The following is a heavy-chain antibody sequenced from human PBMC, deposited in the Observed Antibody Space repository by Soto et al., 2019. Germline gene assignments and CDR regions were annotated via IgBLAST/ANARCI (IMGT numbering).Heavy chain of an antibody. Sequence: SETLSLTCAVYGGSSSGHFWTWIRQSPGKGLEWIGEINQSGRVNYSPSLKSRVTISLDTSKNQFSLTLSAVTAADTAMYYCSTRAYDTNGYYRFDPWGQGTLVTVSS. J-gene: IGHJ5*01. D-gene: IGHD3-22*01. CDR1: GGSSSGHF. CDR2: INQSGRV. CDR3: STRAYDTNGYYRFDP. V-gene: IGHV4-34*01.